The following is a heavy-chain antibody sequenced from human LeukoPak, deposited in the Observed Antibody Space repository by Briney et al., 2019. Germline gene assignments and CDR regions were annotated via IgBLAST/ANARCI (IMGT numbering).Heavy chain of an antibody. CDR3: ARCRKVTMVRGVITGPCYFDY. Sequence: ASVKVSCKASGGTFSSYAISWVRQAPGQGLEWMGGIIPIFGTANYAQKFQGRVTSTADESTSTAYMELSSLRSEDTAVYYCARCRKVTMVRGVITGPCYFDYWGQGTLVTVSS. CDR2: IIPIFGTA. D-gene: IGHD3-10*01. J-gene: IGHJ4*02. V-gene: IGHV1-69*13. CDR1: GGTFSSYA.